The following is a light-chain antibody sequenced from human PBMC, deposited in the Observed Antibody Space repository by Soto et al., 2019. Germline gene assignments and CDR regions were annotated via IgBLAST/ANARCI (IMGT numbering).Light chain of an antibody. J-gene: IGKJ1*01. CDR3: QHYGNSRWT. V-gene: IGKV3-20*01. CDR2: SVS. CDR1: KYVTTNY. Sequence: IVLTQSPGTLSLSPGERATLCCRASKYVTTNYLAWYQQKPGQAPRLLVHSVSDRATGIPDKFSGGGSGTDFTLTISRLEPEDFAVYYCQHYGNSRWTFGQGTRVEIK.